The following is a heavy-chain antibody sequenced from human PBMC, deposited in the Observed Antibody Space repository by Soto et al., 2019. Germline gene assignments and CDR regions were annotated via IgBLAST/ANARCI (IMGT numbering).Heavy chain of an antibody. CDR1: GDSISNSRFY. Sequence: PSETLSLTCSVSGDSISNSRFYWAWIRQPPGEGLEWIGSIYHTGNAYYNPSLKSRVTISVDTSKNQFSLKLTSVTAADTAVYYCARDRVMLTFGGASEEWGIDAWGPGTLVTVSS. CDR2: IYHTGNA. CDR3: ARDRVMLTFGGASEEWGIDA. V-gene: IGHV4-39*07. D-gene: IGHD3-16*01. J-gene: IGHJ4*02.